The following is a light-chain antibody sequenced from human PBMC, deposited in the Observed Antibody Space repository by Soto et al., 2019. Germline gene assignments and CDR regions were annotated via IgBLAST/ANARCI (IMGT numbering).Light chain of an antibody. CDR2: DNS. Sequence: SYELTQPPSVSVAPGQTARITCGGTNIGIKTVHWYQQKPGQAPVLVVYDNSDRPSGIPERLTGSNSGNTATLTISRVEAGDEADYYCQVWDSNSAHRLFGGGTKLTVL. CDR1: NIGIKT. J-gene: IGLJ2*01. V-gene: IGLV3-21*02. CDR3: QVWDSNSAHRL.